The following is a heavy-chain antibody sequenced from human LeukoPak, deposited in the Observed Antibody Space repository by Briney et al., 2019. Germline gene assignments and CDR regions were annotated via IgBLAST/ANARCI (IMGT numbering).Heavy chain of an antibody. CDR1: GGTFSSYV. CDR2: IIPIFGTA. D-gene: IGHD2-2*01. CDR3: ARGGRVVVPAASIDWFDP. Sequence: GSSVKVSCKASGGTFSSYVISWVRQAPGQGLEWMGGIIPIFGTANYAQKFQGRVTITADKSTSTAYMELSSLRSEDTAVYYCARGGRVVVPAASIDWFDPWGQGTLVTVSS. J-gene: IGHJ5*02. V-gene: IGHV1-69*06.